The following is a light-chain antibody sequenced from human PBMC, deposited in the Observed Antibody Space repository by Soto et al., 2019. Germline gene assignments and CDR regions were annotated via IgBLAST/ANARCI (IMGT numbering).Light chain of an antibody. CDR1: QGINSA. CDR2: DAS. J-gene: IGKJ4*02. Sequence: AIQLTQSPSSLSASVGDRVTITCRASQGINSALAWYQQKPGKAPKLLIYDASSLESGVSSTFTGSGSWTDFTLTISSLQTEDVATDYCHQFTSYPLTFGGGTKVEIK. CDR3: HQFTSYPLT. V-gene: IGKV1-13*02.